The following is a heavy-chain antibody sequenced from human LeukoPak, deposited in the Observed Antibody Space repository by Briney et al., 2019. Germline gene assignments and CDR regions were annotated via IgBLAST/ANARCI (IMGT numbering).Heavy chain of an antibody. Sequence: GGSLRLSCAASGFSFSSYSMNWVRQAPGKGLEWVANINHDGSEKYYMDSVKGRFTISRDNAKDSLSLQMNSLRAEDTAVYYCARGDKSAWYWADYWGQGTLVTVSS. V-gene: IGHV3-7*01. D-gene: IGHD6-19*01. CDR2: INHDGSEK. J-gene: IGHJ4*02. CDR1: GFSFSSYS. CDR3: ARGDKSAWYWADY.